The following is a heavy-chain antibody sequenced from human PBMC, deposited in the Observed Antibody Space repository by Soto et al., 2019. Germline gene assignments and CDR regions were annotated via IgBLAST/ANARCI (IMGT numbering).Heavy chain of an antibody. CDR1: GFTFSNYA. CDR2: VSGSGGNT. Sequence: VQLLESGGGLVQPGGSLRLSCAASGFTFSNYAMSWVRQAPGKGLEWVSAVSGSGGNTYYADSVQGRFTISRDNSKNMLNLQLISLRAEDTAVYYCAKLNLFVSAAAGRCPCVYWGQGTLVTVSS. CDR3: AKLNLFVSAAAGRCPCVY. V-gene: IGHV3-23*01. D-gene: IGHD6-13*01. J-gene: IGHJ4*02.